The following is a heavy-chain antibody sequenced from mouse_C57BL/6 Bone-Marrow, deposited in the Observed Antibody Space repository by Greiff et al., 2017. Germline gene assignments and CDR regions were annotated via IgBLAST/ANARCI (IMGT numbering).Heavy chain of an antibody. CDR2: INPNNGGT. D-gene: IGHD2-4*01. J-gene: IGHJ2*01. CDR3: ARGLRRYYFDD. CDR1: GYTFTDSN. V-gene: IGHV1-22*01. Sequence: EVQLQQSGPELVKPGASVKMSCKASGYTFTDSNMHWVKQSPGKSLEWIGYINPNNGGTSYNQKFKGKATLTVNKSSSTAYMELRSLTSEDSAVYYCARGLRRYYFDDWGQGTTLTVSS.